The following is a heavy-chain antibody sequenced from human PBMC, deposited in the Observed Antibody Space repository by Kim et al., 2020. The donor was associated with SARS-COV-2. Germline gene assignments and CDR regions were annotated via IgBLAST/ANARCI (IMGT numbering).Heavy chain of an antibody. Sequence: GGSLRLSCAASGFTFSSYSMNWVRQAPGKGLEWVSSISSSSSYIYYADSVKGRFTISRDNAKNSLYLQMNSLRAEDTAVYYCARDGGSYYYYYGMDVWGQGTTVTVSS. D-gene: IGHD1-26*01. V-gene: IGHV3-21*01. CDR2: ISSSSSYI. CDR3: ARDGGSYYYYYGMDV. J-gene: IGHJ6*02. CDR1: GFTFSSYS.